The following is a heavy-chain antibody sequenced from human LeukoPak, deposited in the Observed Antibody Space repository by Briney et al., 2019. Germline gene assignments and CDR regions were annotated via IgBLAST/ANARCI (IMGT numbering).Heavy chain of an antibody. CDR1: GYTFTSYD. J-gene: IGHJ4*02. V-gene: IGHV1-8*01. Sequence: GASVKVSCKASGYTFTSYDINWVRQATGQGLEWMGCMNPNSGNTGYAQKFQGRVTMTRNTSISTAYMELSSLRSEDTAVYYCARGNNKGYCSGGSCRRRTYYFDYWGQGTLVTVSS. D-gene: IGHD2-15*01. CDR2: MNPNSGNT. CDR3: ARGNNKGYCSGGSCRRRTYYFDY.